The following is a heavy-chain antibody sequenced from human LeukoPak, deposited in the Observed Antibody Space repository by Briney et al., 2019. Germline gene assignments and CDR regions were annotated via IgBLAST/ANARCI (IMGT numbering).Heavy chain of an antibody. CDR3: ARDLGPYDDPGRGY. D-gene: IGHD3-22*01. J-gene: IGHJ4*02. Sequence: GGSLRLSCAASGFTFSSYWMHWVRQAPGQGLVWVSRINSDGSSTSYADSVKGRFTISRDNAKNTLYLQMNSLRAEDTAVYYCARDLGPYDDPGRGYWGQGTLVTVSS. CDR2: INSDGSST. V-gene: IGHV3-74*01. CDR1: GFTFSSYW.